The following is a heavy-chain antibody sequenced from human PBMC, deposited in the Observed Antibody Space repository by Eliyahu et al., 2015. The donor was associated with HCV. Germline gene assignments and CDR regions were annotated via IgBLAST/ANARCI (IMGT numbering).Heavy chain of an antibody. V-gene: IGHV4-34*01. CDR1: GGSFXGYY. D-gene: IGHD2-2*01. CDR2: INHSGST. J-gene: IGHJ4*02. CDR3: ASAHVDVVVPAASRGHYFDY. Sequence: QVQLQQWGAGLLKPSETLXXTCAVYGGSFXGYYWSWIRXPPGKGLEWIGEINHSGSTNYNPSLKSRVTISVDTSKNQFSLKLSSVTAADTAVYYCASAHVDVVVPAASRGHYFDYWGQGTLVTVSS.